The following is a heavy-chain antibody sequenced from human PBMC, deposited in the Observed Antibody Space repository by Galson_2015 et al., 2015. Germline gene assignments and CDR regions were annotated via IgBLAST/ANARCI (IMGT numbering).Heavy chain of an antibody. Sequence: SVKVSCKASRYTFSSYSIHWVRQAPGQGLEWMGIINPSGGGTSYAQRFQGRVTMTRDTSTSTVYMELSSLRSDDTAVYYCARRIVTTGDFDYWGQGTLVTVSS. V-gene: IGHV1-46*01. CDR3: ARRIVTTGDFDY. J-gene: IGHJ4*02. CDR2: INPSGGGT. CDR1: RYTFSSYS. D-gene: IGHD1-1*01.